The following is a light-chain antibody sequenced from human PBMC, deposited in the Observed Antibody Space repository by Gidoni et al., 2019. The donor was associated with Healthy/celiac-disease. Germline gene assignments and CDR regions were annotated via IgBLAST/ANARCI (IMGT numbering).Light chain of an antibody. Sequence: SALTQPASVSGSPGQSITISFTGTSSDVGGYNYVSWYQQHPGKAPKLMIYEVSNRPSGVPDRFSGSKSGNTASLTISGLQAEDEADYYCSSYTSSSTLVFGTGTKVTVL. V-gene: IGLV2-14*01. CDR1: SSDVGGYNY. CDR2: EVS. J-gene: IGLJ1*01. CDR3: SSYTSSSTLV.